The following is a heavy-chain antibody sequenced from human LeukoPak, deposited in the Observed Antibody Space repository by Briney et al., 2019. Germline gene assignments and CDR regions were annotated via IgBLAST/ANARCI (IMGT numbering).Heavy chain of an antibody. CDR1: GFTFSSDY. V-gene: IGHV3-53*01. J-gene: IGHJ4*02. D-gene: IGHD3-10*01. CDR3: AKRGVVIRAVIIVGFHKEAYYFDY. CDR2: IYSGGST. Sequence: PGGSLRLSCAASGFTFSSDYMSWVRQAPGKGLEWVSVIYSGGSTYYADSVKGRFTISRDNAKNTLYLQMNSLRAEDTAVYFCAKRGVVIRAVIIVGFHKEAYYFDYWGQGALVTVSS.